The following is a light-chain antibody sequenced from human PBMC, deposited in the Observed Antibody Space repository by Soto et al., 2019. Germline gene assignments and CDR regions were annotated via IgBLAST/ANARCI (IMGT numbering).Light chain of an antibody. V-gene: IGLV1-44*01. J-gene: IGLJ2*01. Sequence: QSVLTQPPSASGTPGQRVTISCSGSISNIGSNPVYWHQQLPGTAPKLLIFGDDNRPSGVPDRFSGSKSGTSASLAITGLQTEDEAVYYCQSYDSSLSAVIFGGGTKLTVL. CDR2: GDD. CDR3: QSYDSSLSAVI. CDR1: ISNIGSNP.